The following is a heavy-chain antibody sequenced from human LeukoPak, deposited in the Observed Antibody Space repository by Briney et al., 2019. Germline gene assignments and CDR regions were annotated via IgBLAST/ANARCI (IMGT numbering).Heavy chain of an antibody. CDR3: ASLSAAAGTWWFDP. V-gene: IGHV3-7*01. D-gene: IGHD6-13*01. CDR1: GFTFSSHW. Sequence: SGGSLRLSCAASGFTFSSHWMSWVRQAPGKGLEWVANIKQDGSEKYYVDSVKGRFTISRDNAKNSLYLQMNSLRAEDTAAYYCASLSAAAGTWWFDPWGQGTLVTVSS. J-gene: IGHJ5*02. CDR2: IKQDGSEK.